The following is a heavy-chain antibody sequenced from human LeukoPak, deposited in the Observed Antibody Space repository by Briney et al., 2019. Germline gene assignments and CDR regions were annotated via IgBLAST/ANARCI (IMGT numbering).Heavy chain of an antibody. J-gene: IGHJ4*02. V-gene: IGHV3-53*01. CDR2: IYSGGST. Sequence: GGSLRLSCAASGFTVSSNYMSWVRQAPGKGLEWVSVIYSGGSTYYADSVKGRFTISRDNSKNTLYLQMNSLRAEDTAVYYCAKDMGYDSSGYFVDWGQGTLVTVSS. CDR1: GFTVSSNY. CDR3: AKDMGYDSSGYFVD. D-gene: IGHD3-22*01.